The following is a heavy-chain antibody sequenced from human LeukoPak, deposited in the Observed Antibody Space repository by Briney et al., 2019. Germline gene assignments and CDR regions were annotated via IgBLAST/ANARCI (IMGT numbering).Heavy chain of an antibody. CDR1: GFTFSSYE. CDR2: ISSSGSTI. V-gene: IGHV3-48*03. CDR3: ARVGVVVPAGNSKGMDV. D-gene: IGHD2-2*01. Sequence: PGGSLRLSCAASGFTFSSYELNGVRQAPGKRLEWVSYISSSGSTIYYADSVKGRFTISRDNAKNSLYLQMNSLRAEDTAVYYCARVGVVVPAGNSKGMDVWGQGTTVTVSS. J-gene: IGHJ6*02.